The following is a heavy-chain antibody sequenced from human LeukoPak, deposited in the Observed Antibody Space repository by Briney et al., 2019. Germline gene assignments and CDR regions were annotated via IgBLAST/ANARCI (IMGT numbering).Heavy chain of an antibody. CDR2: INSGGSAI. D-gene: IGHD6-19*01. J-gene: IGHJ4*02. Sequence: PGGSLRLSCAASGFTFNSYEMNWVRQAPGKGLEWASYINSGGSAIYYADSVKGRFTISRDNAKNSLYLQMNSLRAEDTAVYYCAKPQSSGWYYFDYWGQGTLVTVSS. CDR1: GFTFNSYE. CDR3: AKPQSSGWYYFDY. V-gene: IGHV3-48*03.